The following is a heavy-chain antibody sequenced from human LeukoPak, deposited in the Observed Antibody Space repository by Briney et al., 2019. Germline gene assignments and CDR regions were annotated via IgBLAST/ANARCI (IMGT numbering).Heavy chain of an antibody. V-gene: IGHV3-15*01. CDR2: IKSKTDGETT. CDR1: GFTFSSYS. Sequence: GGSLRLSCAASGFTFSSYSMNWVRQAPGKGLEWVGRIKSKTDGETTDYAAPVKGRFTISRDDSKTTPYLQMNSLKTEDTGVYYCYTAPGEVNYWGQGTLVTVSS. J-gene: IGHJ4*02. D-gene: IGHD3-22*01. CDR3: YTAPGEVNY.